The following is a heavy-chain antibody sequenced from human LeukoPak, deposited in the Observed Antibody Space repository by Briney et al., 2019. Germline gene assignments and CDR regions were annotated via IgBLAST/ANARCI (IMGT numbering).Heavy chain of an antibody. D-gene: IGHD6-19*01. CDR2: ISSSGSTI. V-gene: IGHV3-48*03. CDR1: GFTFSSYE. J-gene: IGHJ4*02. Sequence: GSLRLSCAASGFTFSSYEMNWVRPAPGKGLEWVSYISSSGSTIYYADSVKGRFTISRDNANNSLYLQMNSLRAEDTAVYYCARLIAVAGTVDYWGQGTLVTVSS. CDR3: ARLIAVAGTVDY.